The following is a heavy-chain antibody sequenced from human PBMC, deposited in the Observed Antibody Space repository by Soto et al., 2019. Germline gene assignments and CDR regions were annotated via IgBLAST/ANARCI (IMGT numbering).Heavy chain of an antibody. J-gene: IGHJ5*02. CDR3: ARDRSAHPGGWFDP. CDR1: DGSISSYY. CDR2: IYTSGST. Sequence: SETLSLTCTVSDGSISSYYWSWIRQPAGKGLEWIGRIYTSGSTNYNPSLKSRVTMSVDTSKNQFSLKLSSVTAADTAVYYCARDRSAHPGGWFDPWGQGTLVTVSS. V-gene: IGHV4-4*07.